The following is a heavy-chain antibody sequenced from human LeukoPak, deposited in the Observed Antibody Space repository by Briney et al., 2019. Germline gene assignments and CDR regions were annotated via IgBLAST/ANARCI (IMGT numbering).Heavy chain of an antibody. V-gene: IGHV5-51*01. CDR1: GYSFTSYW. CDR3: ARQLWRDGYNYAFDI. D-gene: IGHD5-24*01. CDR2: IYPGDSDT. Sequence: GESLKISCKGSGYSFTSYWIGWVRQMPGKGLEWMGIIYPGDSDTRYSPSFQGQVTISVDKSITTAYLQWSSLKASDTAMYYCARQLWRDGYNYAFDIWGQGTMVTVSS. J-gene: IGHJ3*02.